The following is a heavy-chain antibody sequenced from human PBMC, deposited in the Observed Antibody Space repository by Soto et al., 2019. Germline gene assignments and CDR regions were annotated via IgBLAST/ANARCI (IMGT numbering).Heavy chain of an antibody. J-gene: IGHJ4*02. V-gene: IGHV3-66*01. D-gene: IGHD3-22*01. CDR1: GFTVSSNY. Sequence: EVQLVESGVGFVQPGGSLRLYCAASGFTVSSNYMSWVRQAPGKGLEWVSVIYSGGSTYYADSVKGRFTISRDNSKNTLYLQMNSLRAEDTAVYYCGRGPVVVISYFDYWGQGTLVTVSS. CDR3: GRGPVVVISYFDY. CDR2: IYSGGST.